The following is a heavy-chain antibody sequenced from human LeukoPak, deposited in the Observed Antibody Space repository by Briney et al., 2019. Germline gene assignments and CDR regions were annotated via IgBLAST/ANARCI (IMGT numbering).Heavy chain of an antibody. Sequence: PGGSLRLSCAASGFTFSSYAMHWVRQAPGKGLEWVAVISYDGSNKYYADSVKGRFTISRHNSKNTLYLQMNSLRAEDTAVYYCARSRGGELDYWGQGTLVTVSS. CDR3: ARSRGGELDY. CDR1: GFTFSSYA. CDR2: ISYDGSNK. V-gene: IGHV3-30*14. D-gene: IGHD3-16*01. J-gene: IGHJ4*02.